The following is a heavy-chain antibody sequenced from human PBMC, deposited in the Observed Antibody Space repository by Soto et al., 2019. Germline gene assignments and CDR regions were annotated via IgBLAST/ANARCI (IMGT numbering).Heavy chain of an antibody. CDR2: IKQDGSEK. J-gene: IGHJ6*03. CDR3: ARVISAYDFWSGYYRSYYYYYMDV. Sequence: GGSLRLSCAASGFTFSSYWMSWVRQAPGKGLEWVANIKQDGSEKYYVDSVKGRFTISRDNAKNSLYLQMNSLRAEDTAVYYCARVISAYDFWSGYYRSYYYYYMDVWGKGTTVTVSS. V-gene: IGHV3-7*01. CDR1: GFTFSSYW. D-gene: IGHD3-3*01.